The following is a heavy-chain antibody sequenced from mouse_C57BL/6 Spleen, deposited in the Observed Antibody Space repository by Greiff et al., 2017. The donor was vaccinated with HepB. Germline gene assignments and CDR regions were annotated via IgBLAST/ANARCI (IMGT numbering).Heavy chain of an antibody. J-gene: IGHJ4*01. V-gene: IGHV5-4*01. CDR1: GFTFSSYA. CDR3: ARVPDSSGFYAMDY. D-gene: IGHD3-2*02. Sequence: EVQLVESGGGLVKPGGSLKLSCAASGFTFSSYAMSWVRQTPEKRLEWVATISDGGSYTYYPDNVKGRFTISRDNAKNNLYLQMSHLKSEDTAMYYCARVPDSSGFYAMDYWGQGTSVTVSS. CDR2: ISDGGSYT.